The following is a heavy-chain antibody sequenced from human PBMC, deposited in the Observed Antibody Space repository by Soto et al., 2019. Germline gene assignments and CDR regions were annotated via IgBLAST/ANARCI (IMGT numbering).Heavy chain of an antibody. CDR1: GGSISSGGYY. D-gene: IGHD6-13*01. Sequence: KASETLSLTCTVSGGSISSGGYYWSWIRQHPGKGLEWIGYIYYSGSTYYNPSLKSRVTISVDTSKNQFSLKLSSVTAADTAVYYCARESVAYSSSWYGSLDYWGQGTLVTVSS. V-gene: IGHV4-31*03. J-gene: IGHJ4*02. CDR2: IYYSGST. CDR3: ARESVAYSSSWYGSLDY.